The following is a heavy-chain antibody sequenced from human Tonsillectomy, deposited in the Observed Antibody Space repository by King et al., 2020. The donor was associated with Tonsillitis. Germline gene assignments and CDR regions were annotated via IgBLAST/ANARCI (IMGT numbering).Heavy chain of an antibody. V-gene: IGHV1-8*01. CDR2: MNPNSGNT. CDR3: ARPKLIAVAGDFDY. Sequence: VQLVESGAEVKKPGASVKVSCTASGYTFTSYDINWVRQATGQGLEWMGWMNPNSGNTGYAQKFQGRVTMTRNTSISTAYMELSSLRSEDTAVYYCARPKLIAVAGDFDYWGQGTLVTVSS. D-gene: IGHD6-19*01. J-gene: IGHJ4*02. CDR1: GYTFTSYD.